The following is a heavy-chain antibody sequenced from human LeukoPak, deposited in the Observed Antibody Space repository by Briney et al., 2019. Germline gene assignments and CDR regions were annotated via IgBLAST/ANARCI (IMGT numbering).Heavy chain of an antibody. J-gene: IGHJ4*02. V-gene: IGHV1-69*05. CDR1: GGTFSSYA. Sequence: SVKVSCKASGGTFSSYAISWVRQAPGQGLEWMGGIIPIFGTANYAQKFQGRVTITTDESTSTASMELSSLRSEDTAVYYCARDDSDSKVRGVIGYYFDYWGQGTLVTVSS. CDR2: IIPIFGTA. D-gene: IGHD3-10*01. CDR3: ARDDSDSKVRGVIGYYFDY.